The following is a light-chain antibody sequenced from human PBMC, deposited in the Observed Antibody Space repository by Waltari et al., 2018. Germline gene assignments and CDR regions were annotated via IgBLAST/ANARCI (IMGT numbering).Light chain of an antibody. CDR2: GAS. CDR1: QSDGAN. Sequence: ETVMTQSPATLSVSPGERVTLSCRASQSDGANLAWCQQKPGQAPRLLIYGASTRATGISARFSGAGSGTEFALTISSLQSEDSAIYYCLQYNEWPWTFGQGTKVEIK. CDR3: LQYNEWPWT. J-gene: IGKJ1*01. V-gene: IGKV3-15*01.